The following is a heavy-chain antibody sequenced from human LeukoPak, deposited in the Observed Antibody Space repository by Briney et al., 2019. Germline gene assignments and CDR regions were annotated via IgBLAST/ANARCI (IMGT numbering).Heavy chain of an antibody. D-gene: IGHD1-26*01. CDR1: GFTFSSYG. Sequence: PGGSLRLSCAASGFTFSSYGMHWVRQAPGKGLEGVAVIWYDGSNKYYADSVKGRFTISRDNSKNTLYLQMNSLRAEDTAVYYCAREAGATPFDYWGQGTLVTVSS. J-gene: IGHJ4*02. V-gene: IGHV3-33*01. CDR3: AREAGATPFDY. CDR2: IWYDGSNK.